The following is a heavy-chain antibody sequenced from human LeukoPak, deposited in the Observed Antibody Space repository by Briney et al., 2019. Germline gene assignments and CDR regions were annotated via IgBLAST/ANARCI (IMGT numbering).Heavy chain of an antibody. CDR2: IYYSGST. CDR3: ARGSSVYSYYHGMAV. D-gene: IGHD3-22*01. V-gene: IGHV4-59*01. CDR1: GGSISSYY. Sequence: SETLSLTCTVSGGSISSYYWSWIRQPPGKGLEWIGYIYYSGSTNYNPSLKSRVTISVDTSKNQFSLKLSSVTAADTAVYYCARGSSVYSYYHGMAVWGQGPTVTVSS. J-gene: IGHJ6*02.